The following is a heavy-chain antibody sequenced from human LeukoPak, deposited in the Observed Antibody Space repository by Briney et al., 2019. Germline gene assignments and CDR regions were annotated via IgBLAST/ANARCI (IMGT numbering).Heavy chain of an antibody. Sequence: GGSLRLSCAASGFTFSNYGLHWVREAPGKGLEWVALLVYDGFYKYYADSVKGRFTISRDDSTNTLYLQLTSLSVEDTAVYYCAKDLISMVRGSPMDVWGRGTTVTVS. CDR2: LVYDGFYK. CDR1: GFTFSNYG. J-gene: IGHJ6*02. D-gene: IGHD3-10*01. CDR3: AKDLISMVRGSPMDV. V-gene: IGHV3-30*02.